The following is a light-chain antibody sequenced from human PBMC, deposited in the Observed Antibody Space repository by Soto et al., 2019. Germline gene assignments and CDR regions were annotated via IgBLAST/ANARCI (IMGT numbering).Light chain of an antibody. CDR2: DVS. V-gene: IGLV2-14*01. CDR1: SSDVGGYNY. Sequence: QSVLTQPASVSGSPGQSITISCTGTSSDVGGYNYVSWYQQYPGKAPKLMIFDVSYRPSGVSNRFSGSKSGNTASPTISGLQAEDEADYSCRSYTSSSSNVFGTGTKVTVL. J-gene: IGLJ1*01. CDR3: RSYTSSSSNV.